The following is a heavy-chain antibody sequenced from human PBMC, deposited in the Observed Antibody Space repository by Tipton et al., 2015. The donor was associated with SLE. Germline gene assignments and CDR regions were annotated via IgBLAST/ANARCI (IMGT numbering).Heavy chain of an antibody. CDR1: GGSISSSSYY. CDR3: ARLPGLWGGSYYGDYYGMDV. CDR2: IYYSGST. D-gene: IGHD1-26*01. Sequence: TLSLTCTVSGGSISSSSYYWGWIRQPPGKGLEWIGSIYYSGSTYYNPSLKSRVTISVDTSKNQFSLKLSSVTAADTAVYYCARLPGLWGGSYYGDYYGMDVWGQGTTVTVSS. J-gene: IGHJ6*02. V-gene: IGHV4-39*01.